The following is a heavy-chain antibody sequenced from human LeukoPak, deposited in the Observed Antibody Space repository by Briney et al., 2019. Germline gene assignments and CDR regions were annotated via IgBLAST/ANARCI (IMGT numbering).Heavy chain of an antibody. V-gene: IGHV3-74*01. CDR1: GFTFSTYW. Sequence: GGSLRLSCAASGFTFSTYWMHWVRQAPGKGLVWVSRIKYDGSMTTYGDSVKGRFSISRDNAKNTVDLQMNSLRAEDTAVYYCARGASSAYYADYWGQGTLVSVSS. CDR3: ARGASSAYYADY. D-gene: IGHD3-22*01. CDR2: IKYDGSMT. J-gene: IGHJ4*02.